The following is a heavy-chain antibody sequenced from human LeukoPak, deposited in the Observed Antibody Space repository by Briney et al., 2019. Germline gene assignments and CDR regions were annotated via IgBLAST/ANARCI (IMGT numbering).Heavy chain of an antibody. CDR3: ARDLNWNPLDY. CDR1: GFTFSSYA. CDR2: IKQDGSEK. D-gene: IGHD1-1*01. Sequence: SGGSLRLSCAASGFTFSSYAMSWVRQAPGKGLEWVANIKQDGSEKYYVDSVKGRFTISRDNAKNSLYLQMNSLRAEDTAVYYCARDLNWNPLDYWGQGTLVTVSS. J-gene: IGHJ4*02. V-gene: IGHV3-7*01.